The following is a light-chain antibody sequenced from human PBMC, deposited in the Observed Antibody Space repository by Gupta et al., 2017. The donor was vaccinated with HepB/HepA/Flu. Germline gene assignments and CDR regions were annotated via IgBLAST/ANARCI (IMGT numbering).Light chain of an antibody. J-gene: IGLJ1*01. Sequence: QSVLTQPPSVSEAPRQRVTISCSGSSSNIGNNAVNWYQQLPGKAPKLLIYYDDLLPSGVSDRFSGSKSGTSASLAIRGLQSEDEADYYCAAWDDSLNGHVFGTGTKVTVL. V-gene: IGLV1-36*01. CDR2: YDD. CDR1: SSNIGNNA. CDR3: AAWDDSLNGHV.